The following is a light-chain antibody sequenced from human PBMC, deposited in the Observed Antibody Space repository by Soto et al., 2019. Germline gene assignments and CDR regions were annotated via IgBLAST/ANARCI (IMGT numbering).Light chain of an antibody. CDR2: DAS. Sequence: ELVLTQSPATLSLSPGGRATLSCRASQSVSVYLAWYQQKPDQAPRLLIYDASNRATGIPARFSGSGSETQFTLTISSLQPEDFATYYCQQHYTYSWTFGQGTNVDIK. CDR3: QQHYTYSWT. J-gene: IGKJ1*01. V-gene: IGKV3-11*01. CDR1: QSVSVY.